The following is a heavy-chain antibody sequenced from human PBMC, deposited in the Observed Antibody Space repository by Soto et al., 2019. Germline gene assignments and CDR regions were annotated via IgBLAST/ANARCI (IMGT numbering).Heavy chain of an antibody. CDR3: AKSSSGWSNEDFDY. CDR1: GFTFSTYA. D-gene: IGHD6-19*01. V-gene: IGHV3-23*01. J-gene: IGHJ4*02. Sequence: GGSLRLSCATSGFTFSTYAMTWVRQAPGKGLEWVSCISTGGGSTFYADSVKGRFTISRDNFKNTLYLQMNSLRAEDTALYYCAKSSSGWSNEDFDYWGQGTLVTVSS. CDR2: ISTGGGST.